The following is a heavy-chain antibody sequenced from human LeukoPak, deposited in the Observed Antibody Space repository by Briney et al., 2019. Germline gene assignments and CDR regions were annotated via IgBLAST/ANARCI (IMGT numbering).Heavy chain of an antibody. D-gene: IGHD3-22*01. CDR1: GDSISSSY. CDR2: VHYTGKT. Sequence: SETLSLTCTVSGDSISSSYWSWIRQPPGRRLEWVGYVHYTGKTNYNPSLSNRATISVDMSKNQFSLTLTSVTLADTAVYYCARGYYDRSGSSNPFDSWGQGTLVTVSA. J-gene: IGHJ4*02. CDR3: ARGYYDRSGSSNPFDS. V-gene: IGHV4-59*01.